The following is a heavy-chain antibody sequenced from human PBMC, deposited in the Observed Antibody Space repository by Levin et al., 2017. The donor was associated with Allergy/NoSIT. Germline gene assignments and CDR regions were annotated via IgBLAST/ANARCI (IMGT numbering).Heavy chain of an antibody. J-gene: IGHJ4*02. CDR2: IKQDGSEK. V-gene: IGHV3-7*04. Sequence: SGGSLRLSCAASGFTFSSYWMSWVRQAPGKGLEWVANIKQDGSEKYYVDSVKGRFTISRDNAKNSLYLQMNSLRAEDTAVYYCARDVTVGYSSGWYYFDYWGQGTLVTVSS. D-gene: IGHD6-19*01. CDR1: GFTFSSYW. CDR3: ARDVTVGYSSGWYYFDY.